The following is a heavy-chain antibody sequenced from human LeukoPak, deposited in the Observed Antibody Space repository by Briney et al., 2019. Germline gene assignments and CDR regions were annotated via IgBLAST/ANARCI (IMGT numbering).Heavy chain of an antibody. V-gene: IGHV4-4*07. CDR1: GDSISRYY. J-gene: IGHJ5*02. D-gene: IGHD3-10*01. Sequence: SETLSLTCTVSGDSISRYYWSWIRQPAGKGLEWIGRIYNGGIITYNPSLTSRVTMSIDTSNNQFSLRLRFVTAADTGVYYCARDSGTTGEVKFDPWGQGTLVTVSS. CDR2: IYNGGII. CDR3: ARDSGTTGEVKFDP.